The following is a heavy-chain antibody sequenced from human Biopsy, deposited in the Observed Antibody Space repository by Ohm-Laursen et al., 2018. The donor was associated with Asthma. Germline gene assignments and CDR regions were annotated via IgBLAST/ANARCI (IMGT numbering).Heavy chain of an antibody. CDR2: IYSGGTS. CDR1: GFTVSRDR. Sequence: SLRLSCAASGFTVSRDRMFWVRQAPGKGLEWVSVIYSGGTSHTADSVRGRFTISRDFSKNTLHLQMHSLRVEVTAVYYCARGDSSGWSHYYFDYWGQGTLVTVSS. V-gene: IGHV3-53*01. CDR3: ARGDSSGWSHYYFDY. D-gene: IGHD6-19*01. J-gene: IGHJ4*02.